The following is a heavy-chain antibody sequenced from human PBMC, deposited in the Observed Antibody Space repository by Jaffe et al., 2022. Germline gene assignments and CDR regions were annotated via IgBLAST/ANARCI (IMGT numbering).Heavy chain of an antibody. V-gene: IGHV4-59*01. CDR3: ARDAHYRDHYDSSGYYYYYYMDV. J-gene: IGHJ6*03. CDR2: IYYSGST. Sequence: QVQLQESGPGLVKPSETLSLTCTVSGGSISSYYWSWIRQPPGKGLEWIGYIYYSGSTNYNPSLKSRVTISVDTSKNQFSLKLSSVTAADTAVYYCARDAHYRDHYDSSGYYYYYYMDVWGKGTTVTVSS. CDR1: GGSISSYY. D-gene: IGHD3-22*01.